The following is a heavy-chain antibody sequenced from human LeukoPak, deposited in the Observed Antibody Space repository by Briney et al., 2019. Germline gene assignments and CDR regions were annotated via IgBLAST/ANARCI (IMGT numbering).Heavy chain of an antibody. Sequence: GESLQISCKGSGYRFTSYWIGRVRQVPGKGLEWMGIIYPGDSDTRYSPSFQGQVTISADKSISTAYLEWSSLKASDTAMYYCGGVGAISGAFDIWGQGTMVAVSS. D-gene: IGHD1-26*01. CDR1: GYRFTSYW. CDR3: GGVGAISGAFDI. V-gene: IGHV5-51*01. CDR2: IYPGDSDT. J-gene: IGHJ3*02.